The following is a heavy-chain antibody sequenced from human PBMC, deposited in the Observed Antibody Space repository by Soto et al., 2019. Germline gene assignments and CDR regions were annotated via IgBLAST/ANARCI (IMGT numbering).Heavy chain of an antibody. CDR2: INHSGST. CDR1: GGSFSGYY. CDR3: ARGRDIVVVVAKGRYFDY. Sequence: QVQLQQWGAGLLKPSETLSLTCAVYGGSFSGYYWSWIRQPPGKGLEWIGEINHSGSTNYNPSLKSRVTISVDTSKNQFSLKLSSVTAADTAVYYCARGRDIVVVVAKGRYFDYWGQGTLVTVSS. V-gene: IGHV4-34*01. J-gene: IGHJ4*02. D-gene: IGHD2-15*01.